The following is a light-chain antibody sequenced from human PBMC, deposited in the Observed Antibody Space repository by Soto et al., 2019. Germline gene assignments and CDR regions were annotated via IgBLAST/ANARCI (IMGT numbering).Light chain of an antibody. CDR2: GAS. J-gene: IGKJ2*01. CDR1: QSVYSNS. Sequence: EIVMTQSPGTLSLSPGDRATLSCRASQSVYSNSLAWYQQKPGQAPRLLIYGASNRATGIPDRFSGSGSGTDFTLTISRLEPEDFAVYYCQQSGSSPFTFGQGTKLEIK. CDR3: QQSGSSPFT. V-gene: IGKV3-20*01.